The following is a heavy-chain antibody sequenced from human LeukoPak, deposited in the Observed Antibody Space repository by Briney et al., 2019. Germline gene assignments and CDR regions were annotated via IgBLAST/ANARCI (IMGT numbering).Heavy chain of an antibody. CDR2: ISGSGGST. Sequence: PGGSLRLSCAASGFTVSSNYMSWVRQAPGKGLEWVSAISGSGGSTGYADSVKGRFPISRDNSKNTLYLQMNSLRAEDTAVYYCAKGRARFGEFDYWGQGTLVTVSS. CDR1: GFTVSSNY. D-gene: IGHD3-10*01. CDR3: AKGRARFGEFDY. J-gene: IGHJ4*02. V-gene: IGHV3-23*01.